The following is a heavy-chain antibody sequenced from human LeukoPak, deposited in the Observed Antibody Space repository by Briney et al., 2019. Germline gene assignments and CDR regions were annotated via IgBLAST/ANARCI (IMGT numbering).Heavy chain of an antibody. Sequence: SETLSLTCAVSGDSFSSHYWTWIRQPPGKVLEWIGYISYIGSTNYNPSLKSRVTISIDTSKNQFSLKLSSVTAADTAVYYCARDLVTVTKGFDIWGQGTMVSVSS. CDR3: ARDLVTVTKGFDI. J-gene: IGHJ3*02. V-gene: IGHV4-59*11. CDR1: GDSFSSHY. CDR2: ISYIGST. D-gene: IGHD4-17*01.